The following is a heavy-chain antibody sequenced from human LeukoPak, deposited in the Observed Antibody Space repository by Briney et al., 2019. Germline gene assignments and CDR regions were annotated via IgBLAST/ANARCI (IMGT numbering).Heavy chain of an antibody. CDR1: GGSISSSNW. D-gene: IGHD1-1*01. CDR2: IYHSGST. Sequence: SETLSLTCAVSGGSISSSNWWSWVRQPPGKGLEWIGEIYHSGSTNYNPSLKSRVTISVDKSKNQFSLKLSSVTAADTAVYYCARRPQLASQTYIRRYYFDYWGQGTLVTVSS. CDR3: ARRPQLASQTYIRRYYFDY. V-gene: IGHV4-4*02. J-gene: IGHJ4*02.